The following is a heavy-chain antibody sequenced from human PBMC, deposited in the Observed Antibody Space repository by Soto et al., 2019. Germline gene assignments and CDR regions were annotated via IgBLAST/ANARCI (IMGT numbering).Heavy chain of an antibody. CDR1: GFTFSSYW. CDR3: ARDLSNYQDIVVVPAAMAPGAFDI. Sequence: SLRLSCAASGFTFSSYWMSWVRQAPGKGLEWVANIKQDGSEKYYVDSVKGRFTISRDNAKNSLYLQMNSLRAEDTAVYYCARDLSNYQDIVVVPAAMAPGAFDIWGQGTMVTVSS. J-gene: IGHJ3*02. D-gene: IGHD2-2*01. V-gene: IGHV3-7*01. CDR2: IKQDGSEK.